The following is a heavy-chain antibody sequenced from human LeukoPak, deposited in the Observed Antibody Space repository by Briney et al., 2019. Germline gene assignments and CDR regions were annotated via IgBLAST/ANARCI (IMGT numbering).Heavy chain of an antibody. D-gene: IGHD5-12*01. CDR2: FEPEEGEHGET. V-gene: IGHV1-24*01. CDR3: ATEWGYDHPLDY. CDR1: GYSLSDLS. Sequence: GASVKVSCRVSGYSLSDLSIHWVRHVPGKGLEWKGGFEPEEGEHGETIYAQKFQGRVTMTEDTSTDTAYMELSSLRSEDTAVYYCATEWGYDHPLDYWGQGTLVTVSS. J-gene: IGHJ4*02.